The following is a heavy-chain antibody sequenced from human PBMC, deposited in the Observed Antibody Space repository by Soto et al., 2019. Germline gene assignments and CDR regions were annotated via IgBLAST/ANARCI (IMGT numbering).Heavy chain of an antibody. D-gene: IGHD6-13*01. CDR2: ISAYNGNT. J-gene: IGHJ5*02. Sequence: ASVKVSCKASGYTFTSYGISWVRQAPGQGLEWMGWISAYNGNTNYAQKLQDRVTMTTDTSTSTAYMELRSLRSDDTAVYYCARDVGRRSWYWFDPRGQGTLVSVSS. V-gene: IGHV1-18*01. CDR3: ARDVGRRSWYWFDP. CDR1: GYTFTSYG.